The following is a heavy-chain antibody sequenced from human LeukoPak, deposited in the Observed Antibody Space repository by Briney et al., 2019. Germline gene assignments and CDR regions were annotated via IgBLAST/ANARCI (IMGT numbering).Heavy chain of an antibody. CDR3: AKDPLVSSQEYFDY. J-gene: IGHJ4*02. D-gene: IGHD2-2*01. CDR1: GFTFSDHA. Sequence: SGGSLRLSCAGSGFTFSDHAMSWVRQAPGKGLEWVSTISNSGRSTWYADSVRGRFTISRDNSNNMLYVQMNSLRAEDTAVYYCAKDPLVSSQEYFDYWGQGTLVTVSS. V-gene: IGHV3-23*01. CDR2: ISNSGRST.